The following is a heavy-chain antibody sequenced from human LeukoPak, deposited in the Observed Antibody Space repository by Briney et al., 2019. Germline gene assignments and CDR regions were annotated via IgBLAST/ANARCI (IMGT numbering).Heavy chain of an antibody. J-gene: IGHJ4*02. Sequence: SETLSLTCAVYGGSFSGYYWSWIRQPPGKGLEWIGEINHSGSTNYNPSLKSRVTISVDTSKSQFSLKLSSVTAADTAVYYCARGLYWGTDYWGQGTLVTVSS. D-gene: IGHD2-8*02. CDR1: GGSFSGYY. V-gene: IGHV4-34*01. CDR3: ARGLYWGTDY. CDR2: INHSGST.